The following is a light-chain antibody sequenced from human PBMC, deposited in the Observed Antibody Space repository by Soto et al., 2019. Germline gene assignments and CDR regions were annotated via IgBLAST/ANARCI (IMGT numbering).Light chain of an antibody. V-gene: IGKV3-15*01. CDR2: GAS. CDR1: QSISSN. CDR3: EHYNKWPKT. Sequence: EIVMTQSPATLSVSPGERATLSCRASQSISSNLAWYQHKPGQTPRLLMYGASTRATGIPARFSGSGSGTEFTLTISSLQSEDFAVYYCEHYNKWPKTFGQGTKVEFK. J-gene: IGKJ1*01.